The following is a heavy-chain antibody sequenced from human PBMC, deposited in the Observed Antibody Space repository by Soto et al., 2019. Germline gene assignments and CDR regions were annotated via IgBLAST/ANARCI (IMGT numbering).Heavy chain of an antibody. CDR3: ASNYFGGCSVYYSMDV. V-gene: IGHV4-39*01. J-gene: IGHJ6*03. CDR2: IYYSGST. D-gene: IGHD3-9*01. CDR1: GGSISSSSYY. Sequence: SETLSLTCTVSGGSISSSSYYWGWIRQPPGKGLEWIGSIYYSGSTYYNPSLKSRVTISVDTSKNQFSLKLSSVTAADTAVYYCASNYFGGCSVYYSMDVWGKGTTVTVFS.